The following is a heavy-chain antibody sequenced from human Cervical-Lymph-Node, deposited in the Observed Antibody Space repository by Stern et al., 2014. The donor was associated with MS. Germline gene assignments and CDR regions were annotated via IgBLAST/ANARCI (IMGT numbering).Heavy chain of an antibody. CDR2: FDPEHGET. J-gene: IGHJ6*02. V-gene: IGHV1-24*01. CDR1: GYTLREIS. CDR3: ATHRGRVTYYYGMDV. D-gene: IGHD2-21*02. Sequence: QVQLGQSGAEVKKPGASVKGSCKVSGYTLREISMHWVRQAPGQGLEWMGGFDPEHGETRYAQKFQGRVTMAEDRSTDTAYMELSSLRSEDTAVYYCATHRGRVTYYYGMDVWGQGTTVTVSS.